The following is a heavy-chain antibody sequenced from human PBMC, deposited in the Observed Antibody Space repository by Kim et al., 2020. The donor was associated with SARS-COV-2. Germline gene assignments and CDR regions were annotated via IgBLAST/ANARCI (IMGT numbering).Heavy chain of an antibody. D-gene: IGHD3-22*01. Sequence: KSRVTISVDTSKNQFSLKLSSVTAADTAVYYCARDRRDSSGYYLHAFDIWGQGTMVTVSS. CDR3: ARDRRDSSGYYLHAFDI. V-gene: IGHV4-31*02. J-gene: IGHJ3*02.